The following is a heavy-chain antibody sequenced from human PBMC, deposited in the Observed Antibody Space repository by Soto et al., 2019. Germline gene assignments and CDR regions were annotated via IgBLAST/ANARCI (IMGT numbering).Heavy chain of an antibody. CDR2: INQDGSAK. J-gene: IGHJ4*02. CDR3: GRGFGGTH. Sequence: EVQLVESGGGLVQPGGSLRLSCAASGFTFNNYYMVWVRQAPGRGLEWVANINQDGSAKYYVDSVKGRFTISRDNAKSSLYLQLNSLRGEDTATYYCGRGFGGTHWGQGSLVTVSS. CDR1: GFTFNNYY. D-gene: IGHD2-15*01. V-gene: IGHV3-7*05.